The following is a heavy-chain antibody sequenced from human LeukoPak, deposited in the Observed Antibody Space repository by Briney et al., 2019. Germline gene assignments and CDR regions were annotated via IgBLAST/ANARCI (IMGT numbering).Heavy chain of an antibody. Sequence: PGGSLRLSCAASGFTFSSYWMSWVRQAPGKGLEWIGFISGGTTEYAASVKGRFTISRDDSTSIAYLQMNSLTTEDTAVYYCSRGSGWLSVYWGQGTLVTVSS. CDR3: SRGSGWLSVY. CDR1: GFTFSSYW. V-gene: IGHV3-49*04. J-gene: IGHJ4*02. D-gene: IGHD6-19*01. CDR2: ISGGTT.